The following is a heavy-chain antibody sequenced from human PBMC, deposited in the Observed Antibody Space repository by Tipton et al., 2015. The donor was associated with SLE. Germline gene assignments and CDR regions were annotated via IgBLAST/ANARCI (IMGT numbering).Heavy chain of an antibody. CDR1: EFTLRSYS. Sequence: SLRLSCAASEFTLRSYSMNWVRQAPGKGLEWVANINQAGTEKYFVDSMRGRFIISRDNAKNSLYLQMNSLRAEDTAVYYCARAHIVVAVGATGWFDPWGQGTLVTVSS. CDR2: INQAGTEK. D-gene: IGHD2-15*01. CDR3: ARAHIVVAVGATGWFDP. V-gene: IGHV3-7*01. J-gene: IGHJ5*02.